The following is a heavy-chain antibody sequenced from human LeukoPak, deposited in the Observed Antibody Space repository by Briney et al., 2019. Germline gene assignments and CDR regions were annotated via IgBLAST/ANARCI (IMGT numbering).Heavy chain of an antibody. CDR2: FYSGGST. V-gene: IGHV3-53*01. CDR1: GSTVSSNY. CDR3: AGSSAYSYYFDY. D-gene: IGHD3-22*01. Sequence: GGSLRLSCAASGSTVSSNYMTWVRQAPGKGLEWVSVFYSGGSTYYADSVKGRFTISRDNSKNTLYLQMNSLRAEDTAVYYCAGSSAYSYYFDYWGQGTLVTVSS. J-gene: IGHJ4*02.